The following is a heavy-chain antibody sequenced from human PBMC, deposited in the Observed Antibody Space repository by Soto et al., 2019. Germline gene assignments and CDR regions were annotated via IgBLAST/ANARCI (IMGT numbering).Heavy chain of an antibody. CDR3: ARDRSNSPDYFDY. V-gene: IGHV4-30-4*01. Sequence: SETLSLTCAVSGGSINSDAYYWSWIRQPPGKGLEWIGHIYYSGRTYYNPSLESRLTISLDTSKNQFSLRLSSVNASDTAVYYCARDRSNSPDYFDYWGQGTLVTVSS. D-gene: IGHD6-6*01. J-gene: IGHJ4*02. CDR1: GGSINSDAYY. CDR2: IYYSGRT.